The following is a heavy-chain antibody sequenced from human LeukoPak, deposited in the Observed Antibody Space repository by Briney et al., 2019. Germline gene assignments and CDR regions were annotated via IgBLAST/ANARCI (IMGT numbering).Heavy chain of an antibody. V-gene: IGHV4-59*01. J-gene: IGHJ4*02. CDR2: ISCSGST. D-gene: IGHD5-18*01. CDR3: ARDSYNYGSGSLDY. Sequence: SETLSLTCAVSGGSIDRYYWTWIRQPPGEGLEWIGQISCSGSTNYNPSLKSRATISVDISRNQFSLKLTSVTAADTAVYYCARDSYNYGSGSLDYWGQGTLVTVSS. CDR1: GGSIDRYY.